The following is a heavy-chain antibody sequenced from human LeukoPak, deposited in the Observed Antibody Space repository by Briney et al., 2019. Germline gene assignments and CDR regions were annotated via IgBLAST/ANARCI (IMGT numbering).Heavy chain of an antibody. D-gene: IGHD3-10*01. CDR2: IFYSGST. CDR3: ARDIYGSGS. J-gene: IGHJ5*02. V-gene: IGHV4-39*07. CDR1: SGSISTSNYY. Sequence: PSETLSLTCTVSSGSISTSNYYWGWVRQPPGKALEWIGNIFYSGSTYYSPSLKSRVTISVDTSKNQFSLKLSSVTAADTAVYYCARDIYGSGSWGQGTLVTVSS.